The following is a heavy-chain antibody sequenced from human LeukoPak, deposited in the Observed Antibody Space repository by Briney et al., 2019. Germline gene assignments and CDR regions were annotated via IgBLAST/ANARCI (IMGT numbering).Heavy chain of an antibody. CDR3: ARDPTTEFDY. CDR2: INHSGST. Sequence: SETLSLTCAVSGGSFSGYYWSWIRQPPGKGLEWIGEINHSGSTNYNPSLKSRVTISVDTSKNQFSLKLSSVTAADTAVYYCARDPTTEFDYWGQGTLVTVSS. V-gene: IGHV4-34*01. CDR1: GGSFSGYY. D-gene: IGHD1-26*01. J-gene: IGHJ4*02.